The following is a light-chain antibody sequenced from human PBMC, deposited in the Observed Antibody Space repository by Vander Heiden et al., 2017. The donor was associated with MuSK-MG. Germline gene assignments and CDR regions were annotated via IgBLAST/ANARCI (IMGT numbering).Light chain of an antibody. CDR3: QPRCSWPQT. Sequence: EIVLTQSPSTLSLSPGETSTLSCRASQRANNYLAWYQQKPGQTPRLLIYDASDRGTGIPARFSGSGSGTAFTLTISTLEPEEFALYYCQPRCSWPQTFGGGTKVETK. CDR2: DAS. J-gene: IGKJ4*01. CDR1: QRANNY. V-gene: IGKV3-11*01.